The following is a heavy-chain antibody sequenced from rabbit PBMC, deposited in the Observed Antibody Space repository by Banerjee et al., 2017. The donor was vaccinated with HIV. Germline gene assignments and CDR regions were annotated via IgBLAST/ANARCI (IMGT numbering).Heavy chain of an antibody. D-gene: IGHD1-1*01. CDR2: INTSSGNT. V-gene: IGHV1S45*01. Sequence: QEQLEESGGDLVKPEGSLTLTCTASGFSFSNKYVMCWVRQAPGKGLEWIACINTSSGNTVYASWAKGRFTISKTSSTTVTLQMTSLTAADTATYFCARDKDGGGYDGALDPRGPGTLVTVS. CDR1: GFSFSNKYV. J-gene: IGHJ2*01. CDR3: ARDKDGGGYDGALDP.